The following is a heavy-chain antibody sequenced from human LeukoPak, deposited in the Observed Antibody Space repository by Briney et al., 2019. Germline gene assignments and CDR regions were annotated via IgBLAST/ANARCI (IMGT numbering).Heavy chain of an antibody. CDR3: ARGYSHNSGGWLDP. D-gene: IGHD5-12*01. CDR2: LTDSGDAT. V-gene: IGHV3-23*01. CDR1: GFTFSHYA. Sequence: PGGSLRLSCAVSGFTFSHYAMSWVRQAPGTGLEWVGSLTDSGDATYYADSVKGRLTISRDNSNSTLYLQISGLRDEDTAVYYCARGYSHNSGGWLDPWGQGTLVTVSS. J-gene: IGHJ5*02.